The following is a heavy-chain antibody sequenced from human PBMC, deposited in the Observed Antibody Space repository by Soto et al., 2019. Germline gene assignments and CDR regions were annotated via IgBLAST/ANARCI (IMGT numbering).Heavy chain of an antibody. CDR3: ARGSSNWAYYFDF. J-gene: IGHJ4*02. CDR2: ITSSGTTV. D-gene: IGHD6-13*01. CDR1: GFTFSSYS. V-gene: IGHV3-48*02. Sequence: EVHLVESGGGLVQPGGSLRLSCAASGFTFSSYSLNWVRQAPGKGLEWVSYITSSGTTVYYADSVRGRFTTSRDNAKNSLYLQMTSLRDDDTAVYYCARGSSNWAYYFDFWGQGTLVTVSS.